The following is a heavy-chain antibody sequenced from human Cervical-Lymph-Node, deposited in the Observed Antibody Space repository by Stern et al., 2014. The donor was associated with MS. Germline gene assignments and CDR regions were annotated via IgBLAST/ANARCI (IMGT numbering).Heavy chain of an antibody. D-gene: IGHD3-3*01. CDR1: GFTFSSSG. J-gene: IGHJ4*02. V-gene: IGHV3-30*18. CDR2: ISYDGSNN. Sequence: MQLVESGGGVVQPGRSLRLSCAASGFTFSSSGLHWVRQAPGKGLEWVTLISYDGSNNYYADSVQGRFTISRDNSKNTLYLQMNSLRAEDTAVYYCAKGGDFWSGYTFLDYWGQGTLVTVTS. CDR3: AKGGDFWSGYTFLDY.